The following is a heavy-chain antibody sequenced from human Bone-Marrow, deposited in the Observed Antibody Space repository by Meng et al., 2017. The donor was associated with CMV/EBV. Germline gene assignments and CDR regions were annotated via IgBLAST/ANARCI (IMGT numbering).Heavy chain of an antibody. CDR3: TTEEIVVVPAAISFDY. J-gene: IGHJ4*02. CDR2: IKSKTDGGTT. V-gene: IGHV3-15*01. Sequence: GESLKISCAASGFTFSNAWMSWVRQAPGKGLEWVGRIKSKTDGGTTDYAAPVKGRFTISRDDSKNTLYLQMNSLKTEDTAVYYCTTEEIVVVPAAISFDYWGQGILVTVCS. CDR1: GFTFSNAW. D-gene: IGHD2-2*01.